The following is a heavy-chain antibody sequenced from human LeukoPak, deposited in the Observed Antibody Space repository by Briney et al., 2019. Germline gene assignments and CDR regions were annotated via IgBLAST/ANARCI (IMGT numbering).Heavy chain of an antibody. D-gene: IGHD6-13*01. J-gene: IGHJ4*02. Sequence: KPSETLSLTCTVSGGFISSSSYYWGWIRQPPGKGLEWIGSIYYSGSTYYNPSLKSRVTISVDTSKNQFSLKLSSVTAADTAVYYCARRIAAAGYFDYWGQGTLVTVSS. CDR2: IYYSGST. CDR1: GGFISSSSYY. CDR3: ARRIAAAGYFDY. V-gene: IGHV4-39*01.